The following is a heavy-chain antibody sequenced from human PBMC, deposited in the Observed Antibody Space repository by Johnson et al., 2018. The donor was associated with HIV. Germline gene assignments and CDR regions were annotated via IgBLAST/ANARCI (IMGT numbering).Heavy chain of an antibody. CDR1: GFTFSSYA. V-gene: IGHV3-23*04. D-gene: IGHD3-16*01. CDR3: ARGRGALDV. CDR2: ISGSGGST. Sequence: VQLVESGGGVVQPGRSLRLSCAASGFTFSSYAMHWVRQAPGKGLEWVSVISGSGGSTYYADSVKGRFTISRDNSKNTLYLQMNSLRVDDTAVYYCARGRGALDVWGQGTTVTVSS. J-gene: IGHJ3*01.